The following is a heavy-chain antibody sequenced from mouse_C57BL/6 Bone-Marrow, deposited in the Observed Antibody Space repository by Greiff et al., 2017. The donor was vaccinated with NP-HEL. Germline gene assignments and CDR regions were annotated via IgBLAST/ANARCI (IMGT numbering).Heavy chain of an antibody. J-gene: IGHJ2*01. Sequence: VKVVESGPGLVQPSQSLSITCTVSGFSLTSYGVHWVRQSPGKGLEWLGVIWSGGSTDYNAAFISRLSISKDNSKSQVFFKMNSLQADDTAIYYCARNSLSQLGRRRYYFDYWGQGTTLTVSS. V-gene: IGHV2-2*01. D-gene: IGHD4-1*02. CDR2: IWSGGST. CDR1: GFSLTSYG. CDR3: ARNSLSQLGRRRYYFDY.